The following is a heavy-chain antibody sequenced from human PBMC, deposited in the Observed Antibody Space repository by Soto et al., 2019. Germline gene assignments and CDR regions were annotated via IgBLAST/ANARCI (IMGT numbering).Heavy chain of an antibody. V-gene: IGHV4-34*01. CDR2: INHSGST. D-gene: IGHD3-10*01. CDR3: ARAGAMVRGGNSSKRRAYYFDY. Sequence: KASETLSLTCAVYGGSFSGYYWSWIRQPPGKGLEWIGEINHSGSTNYNPSLKSRVTISVDTSKNQFSLKLSSVTAADTAVYYCARAGAMVRGGNSSKRRAYYFDYWGQGTLVTVSS. CDR1: GGSFSGYY. J-gene: IGHJ4*02.